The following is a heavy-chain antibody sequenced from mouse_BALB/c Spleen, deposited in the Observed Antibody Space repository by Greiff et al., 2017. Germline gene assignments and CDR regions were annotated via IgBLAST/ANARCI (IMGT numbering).Heavy chain of an antibody. CDR1: GFTFNTYA. CDR3: VEQGGWDHFGY. V-gene: IGHV10-1*02. D-gene: IGHD4-1*01. Sequence: EAGGGLVQPKGSLKLSCAASGFTFNTYAMNWVRQAPGKGLEWVARIRSKSNNYATYYADSVKDRFTISRDDSQSMLYLQMNNLKTEDTAMYYCVEQGGWDHFGYWGQGTTLTVSS. J-gene: IGHJ2*01. CDR2: IRSKSNNYAT.